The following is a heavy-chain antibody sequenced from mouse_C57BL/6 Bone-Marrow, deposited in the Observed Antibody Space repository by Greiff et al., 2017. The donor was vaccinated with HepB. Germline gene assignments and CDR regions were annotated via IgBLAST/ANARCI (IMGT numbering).Heavy chain of an antibody. D-gene: IGHD1-1*01. CDR1: GFTFSDYG. CDR2: ISSGSSTI. Sequence: DVQLVESGGGLVKPGGSLKLSCAASGFTFSDYGMHWVRQAPEKGLEWVAYISSGSSTIYYADTVKGRLTISRDNAKNTLFLQMTSLRSEDTAMYYCARLTTVVATKYFDVWGTGTTVTVSS. V-gene: IGHV5-17*01. J-gene: IGHJ1*03. CDR3: ARLTTVVATKYFDV.